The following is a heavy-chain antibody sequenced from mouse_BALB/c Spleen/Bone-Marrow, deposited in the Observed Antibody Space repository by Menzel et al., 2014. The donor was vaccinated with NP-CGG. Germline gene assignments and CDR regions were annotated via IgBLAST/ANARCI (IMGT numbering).Heavy chain of an antibody. Sequence: EVMLVESGGGLVKPGGSLKLSCTASGFSFNSYGMSWVRQTPEKRLEWVATITNGGNYTYYPDSVKGRFTISRDNVKNNLYLQMRSLRSEDTALYYCARDGDYKYAWFAYWGQGTLVTVSA. J-gene: IGHJ3*01. CDR1: GFSFNSYG. CDR2: ITNGGNYT. D-gene: IGHD2-14*01. V-gene: IGHV5-9-2*01. CDR3: ARDGDYKYAWFAY.